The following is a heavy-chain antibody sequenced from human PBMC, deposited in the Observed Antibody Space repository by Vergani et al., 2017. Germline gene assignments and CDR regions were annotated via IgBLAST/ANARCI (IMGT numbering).Heavy chain of an antibody. CDR3: AKAGSGRNWFDP. J-gene: IGHJ5*02. CDR1: GFTFSSYA. V-gene: IGHV3-23*01. Sequence: EVQLLESGGGLVQPGGSLRLSCAASGFTFSSYAMSWVRQAPGKGLEWVSAISGSGGSTYYADSVKGRFTISRDKSKNTLYLQMNSLRAEDTAVYYCAKAGSGRNWFDPWGQGTLVTVSS. D-gene: IGHD3-10*01. CDR2: ISGSGGST.